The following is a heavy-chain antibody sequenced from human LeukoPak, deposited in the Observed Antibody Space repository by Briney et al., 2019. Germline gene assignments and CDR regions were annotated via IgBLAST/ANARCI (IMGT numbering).Heavy chain of an antibody. CDR3: ARDHFYVWGSYRYIFDF. J-gene: IGHJ4*02. CDR2: IRYDGSDK. V-gene: IGHV3-30*02. CDR1: GFTFSSYG. D-gene: IGHD3-16*02. Sequence: GGSLRLSCAASGFTFSSYGMHWVRQAPGKGLEWVAFIRYDGSDKYYPDSVKGRFTISRDNSKNTLYLQMNSLRAEDTAVYYCARDHFYVWGSYRYIFDFWGQGTLVTVSS.